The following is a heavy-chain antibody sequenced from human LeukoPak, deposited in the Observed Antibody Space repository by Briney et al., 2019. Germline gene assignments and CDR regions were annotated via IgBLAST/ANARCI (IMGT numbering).Heavy chain of an antibody. CDR1: GYTFTSYN. V-gene: IGHV1-46*01. Sequence: ASVKVSCKGSGYTFTSYNMHWVRQAPGQGLEWMGIINPSGGSTSYAQKFQGRVTMTRDTSTSTVYMELSSLRSEDTAVYYCARCRSSSGSSRGAFDYWGQGTLVTVSS. CDR3: ARCRSSSGSSRGAFDY. J-gene: IGHJ4*02. D-gene: IGHD6-19*01. CDR2: INPSGGST.